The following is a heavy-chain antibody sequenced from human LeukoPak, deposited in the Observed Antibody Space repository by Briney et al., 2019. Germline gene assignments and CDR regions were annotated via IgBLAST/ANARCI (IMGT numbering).Heavy chain of an antibody. J-gene: IGHJ4*02. D-gene: IGHD3-22*01. Sequence: KFQGRVTITRDTSASTAYMELSSLRSEDTAVYYCAREMGSSGYDNWGQGTLVTVSS. V-gene: IGHV1-3*01. CDR3: AREMGSSGYDN.